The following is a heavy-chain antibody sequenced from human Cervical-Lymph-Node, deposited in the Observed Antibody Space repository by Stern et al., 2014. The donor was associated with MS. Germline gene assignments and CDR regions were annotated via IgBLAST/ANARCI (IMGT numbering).Heavy chain of an antibody. J-gene: IGHJ5*02. D-gene: IGHD6-13*01. CDR1: GGTFSKFP. V-gene: IGHV1-69*01. Sequence: VQLGQSEAAVTKPGSSVKGYCKASGGTFSKFPSSWVRQAPGHGLAWMVGIFPVFGTPTYAQEFRGRVTITADVSTSTVYMELSSLRSDDTAVYYCALSSETSDRWYSLGYDLWGQGTLVTVSS. CDR3: ALSSETSDRWYSLGYDL. CDR2: IFPVFGTP.